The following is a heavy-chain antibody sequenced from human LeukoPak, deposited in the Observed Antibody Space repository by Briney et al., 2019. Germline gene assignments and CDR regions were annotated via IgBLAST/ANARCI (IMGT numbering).Heavy chain of an antibody. CDR1: GGSISSYY. D-gene: IGHD6-13*01. Sequence: PSETLSLTCTVSGGSISSYYWSWIRQPPGKGLEWIGYIYYSGSTNYNPSLKSRVTISVDTSKNQFSLKLSSVTAADTAVYYCARHTVGQQLALDYWGQGTLVTVSS. V-gene: IGHV4-59*08. CDR2: IYYSGST. CDR3: ARHTVGQQLALDY. J-gene: IGHJ4*02.